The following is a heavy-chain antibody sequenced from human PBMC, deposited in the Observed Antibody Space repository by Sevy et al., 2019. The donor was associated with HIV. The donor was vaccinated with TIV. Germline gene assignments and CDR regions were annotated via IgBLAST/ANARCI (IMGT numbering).Heavy chain of an antibody. V-gene: IGHV3-21*01. J-gene: IGHJ4*02. CDR1: GFTFSSYS. CDR2: ISSSSSYI. Sequence: GGSLRLSCAASGFTFSSYSMNWVRQAPGKGLEWVSSISSSSSYIYYADSVKGRFTISRDNAKNSLYLQMNSLRAEDTAVYYRARDTWSGYYPDYWGQGTLVTVSS. CDR3: ARDTWSGYYPDY. D-gene: IGHD3-3*01.